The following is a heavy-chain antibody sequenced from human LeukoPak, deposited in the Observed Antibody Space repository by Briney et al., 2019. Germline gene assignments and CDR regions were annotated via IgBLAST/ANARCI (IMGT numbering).Heavy chain of an antibody. CDR2: IYYSGST. Sequence: SETLSLTCTVSGGSISSYYWSWIRQPPGKGLEWIGYIYYSGSTNYNPSLKSRVTTSLDTSKNHFSLKLSSVTAADTAVYFCARSYYDSSGYQNDYWGQGTLVTVSS. CDR3: ARSYYDSSGYQNDY. V-gene: IGHV4-59*08. CDR1: GGSISSYY. J-gene: IGHJ4*02. D-gene: IGHD3-22*01.